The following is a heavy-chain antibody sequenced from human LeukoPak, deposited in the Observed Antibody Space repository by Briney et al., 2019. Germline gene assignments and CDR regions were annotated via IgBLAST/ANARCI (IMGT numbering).Heavy chain of an antibody. CDR1: GFTLSGYS. J-gene: IGHJ3*02. D-gene: IGHD2-15*01. CDR3: ARGYSRAAFDI. V-gene: IGHV3-48*01. Sequence: SGGSLTLSCAASGFTLSGYSMNWVRQAPGKGLEWVSFISSTGGTIYYADAVKGRFTVSRDNAKNSLLLQMNSLRAEDTALYYCARGYSRAAFDIWGQGTMVTVSS. CDR2: ISSTGGTI.